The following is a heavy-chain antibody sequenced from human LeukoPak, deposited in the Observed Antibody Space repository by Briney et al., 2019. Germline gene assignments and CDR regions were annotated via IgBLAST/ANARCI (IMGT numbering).Heavy chain of an antibody. CDR1: GGSISSYY. D-gene: IGHD2-2*01. CDR2: IYYSGST. V-gene: IGHV4-59*08. J-gene: IGHJ6*04. CDR3: ATSPHCSSTSCYRV. Sequence: TTSETLSLTCTVSGGSISSYYWSWIRQPPGKGLEWIGYIYYSGSTNYNPSLKSRVTISVDTSKNQISLKLSSVTAADTAVYYCATSPHCSSTSCYRVWGKGTTVTVSS.